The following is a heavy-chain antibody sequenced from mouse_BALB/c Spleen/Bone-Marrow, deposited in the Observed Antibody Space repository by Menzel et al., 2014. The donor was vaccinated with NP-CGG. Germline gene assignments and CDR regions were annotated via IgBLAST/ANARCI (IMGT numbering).Heavy chain of an antibody. CDR2: INPESSTV. CDR3: TRLTYYGLSDY. J-gene: IGHJ2*01. D-gene: IGHD1-2*01. Sequence: DVKLQESGGGLVQPGGSLKLSCTASGFDFSRYWMSWVLQAPGKGLQWIGEINPESSTVNYTPSLKDKFIISRDNAKNALYLQVSKVRSEDTALYYCTRLTYYGLSDYWGQGTTLTVSS. V-gene: IGHV4-1*02. CDR1: GFDFSRYW.